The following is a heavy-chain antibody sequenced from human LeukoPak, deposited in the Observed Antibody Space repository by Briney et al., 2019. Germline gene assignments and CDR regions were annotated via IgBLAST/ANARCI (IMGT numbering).Heavy chain of an antibody. CDR2: ISTYNGHT. D-gene: IGHD1-1*01. Sequence: GASVKVSCKASGDTFTRYGISWMRQAPGQGLEWMGWISTYNGHTKYAQKLQGRVTMTTDTSTTTAYMELRSLTSDDTAVYYCARVARTTGTTDFDYWGQGTLVTVSS. CDR3: ARVARTTGTTDFDY. CDR1: GDTFTRYG. V-gene: IGHV1-18*04. J-gene: IGHJ4*02.